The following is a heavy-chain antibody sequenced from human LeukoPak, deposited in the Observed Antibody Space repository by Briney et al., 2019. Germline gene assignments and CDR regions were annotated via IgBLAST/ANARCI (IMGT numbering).Heavy chain of an antibody. D-gene: IGHD3-22*01. CDR3: ARLLDYYDGSGSLLGAFDI. Sequence: GESLKISCKGSGYSFTNYWIGWVRQMPGKGLEWMGITYPGDSDTRYSPSFQGQVTISADKSISTAYLQWSSLTASDTATYYCARLLDYYDGSGSLLGAFDIWGQGTMVTVSS. CDR1: GYSFTNYW. CDR2: TYPGDSDT. J-gene: IGHJ3*02. V-gene: IGHV5-51*01.